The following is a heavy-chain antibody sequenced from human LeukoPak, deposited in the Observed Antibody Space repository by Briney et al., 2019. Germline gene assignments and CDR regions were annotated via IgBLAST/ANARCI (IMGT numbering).Heavy chain of an antibody. V-gene: IGHV3-23*01. Sequence: PGGSLRLSCAASGFTFSSYTMSWVRQAPGKGLEWVSTITTSDGNTYYADSVKGRFTVSRDNSKNTLFLQMNSLRAEDTAVYYCARDLPSYTAMVDSWGQGTLVTVSS. J-gene: IGHJ4*02. CDR1: GFTFSSYT. CDR2: ITTSDGNT. D-gene: IGHD5-18*01. CDR3: ARDLPSYTAMVDS.